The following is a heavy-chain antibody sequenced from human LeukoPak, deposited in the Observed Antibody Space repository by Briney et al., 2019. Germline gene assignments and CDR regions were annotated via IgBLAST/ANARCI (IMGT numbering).Heavy chain of an antibody. J-gene: IGHJ4*02. CDR3: ARRSYGTDSSGYYYDY. Sequence: GASLKISCKGSGYSFTSYWIGWVRQLPGKGLEWMGTIYPGDSDTRYSPSFQGQVTISADKSISTAYLQWSSLKASDTAMYYCARRSYGTDSSGYYYDYWGQGTLVTVSS. CDR1: GYSFTSYW. CDR2: IYPGDSDT. V-gene: IGHV5-51*01. D-gene: IGHD3-22*01.